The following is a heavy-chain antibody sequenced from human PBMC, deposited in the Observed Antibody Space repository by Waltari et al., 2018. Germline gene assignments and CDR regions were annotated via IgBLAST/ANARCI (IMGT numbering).Heavy chain of an antibody. CDR1: GGSLSGYY. J-gene: IGHJ3*02. D-gene: IGHD3-22*01. V-gene: IGHV4-34*01. Sequence: QVQLQQWGAGLLKPSEALSLTCAVYGGSLSGYYWSWIRQPPGKGREWIGEINHSGSTNYNPSLKSRVTISVDTSKNQFSLKLSSVTAADTAVYYCARVYYYDSSDAFDIWGQGTMVTVSS. CDR2: INHSGST. CDR3: ARVYYYDSSDAFDI.